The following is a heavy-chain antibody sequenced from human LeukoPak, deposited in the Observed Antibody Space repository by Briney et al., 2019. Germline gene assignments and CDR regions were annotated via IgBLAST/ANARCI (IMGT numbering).Heavy chain of an antibody. CDR3: MRDWPDTLGAH. D-gene: IGHD1-26*01. J-gene: IGHJ4*02. CDR2: INGDGSER. CDR1: GFSFSNYW. Sequence: GGSLRLSCVFSGFSFSNYWMTWVRQAPGKGPEWVAIINGDGSERYYVDSVKGRFAISRDNARNTLDLQMNSLRVEDTAMYYCMRDWPDTLGAHWGQGSLVSVSS. V-gene: IGHV3-7*01.